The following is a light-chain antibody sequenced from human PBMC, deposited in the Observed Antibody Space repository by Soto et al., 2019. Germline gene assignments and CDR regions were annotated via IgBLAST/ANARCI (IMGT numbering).Light chain of an antibody. CDR1: QSINTIY. CDR2: GAS. Sequence: EIVLTQSPGTLSLSPGERATLSCRASQSINTIYLAWYQQKPGQAPNLLIHGASNRPTDIPDRFSGSGSGTDFTLTISSREREDFAVYYCQQYGSSRWTLGQGTKVEIK. CDR3: QQYGSSRWT. J-gene: IGKJ1*01. V-gene: IGKV3-20*01.